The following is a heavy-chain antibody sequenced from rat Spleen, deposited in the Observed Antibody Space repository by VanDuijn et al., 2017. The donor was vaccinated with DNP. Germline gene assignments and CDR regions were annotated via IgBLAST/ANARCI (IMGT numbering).Heavy chain of an antibody. CDR3: IRWNSGHFDY. CDR1: VFPFSSYW. D-gene: IGHD4-3*01. Sequence: VQLVETGGGLVQPGRSLRLSCVSSVFPFSSYWLLWIRQAPGKGLEWVASINTDGSRTYYRDSVKGRFTISRDNAKSTLYLQMNSLRSEDMATYYCIRWNSGHFDYWGQGVMVTVSS. CDR2: INTDGSRT. V-gene: IGHV5-58*01. J-gene: IGHJ2*01.